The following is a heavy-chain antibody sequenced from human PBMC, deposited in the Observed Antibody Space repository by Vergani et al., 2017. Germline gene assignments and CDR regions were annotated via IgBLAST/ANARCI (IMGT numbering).Heavy chain of an antibody. CDR1: GGSISSGGYY. J-gene: IGHJ2*01. D-gene: IGHD2-2*02. CDR3: ARVIYCTSTSCYTGNWYFDL. CDR2: IYYSGTT. V-gene: IGHV4-31*03. Sequence: QVQLQESGPGLVKPSQTLSLTCTVSGGSISSGGYYWSWIRQHPGKGLEWIGYIYYSGTTYYNPSLKSRVTISVDTSKNQCSLKLSSVTAADTAVYYCARVIYCTSTSCYTGNWYFDLWGRGTLVTVSS.